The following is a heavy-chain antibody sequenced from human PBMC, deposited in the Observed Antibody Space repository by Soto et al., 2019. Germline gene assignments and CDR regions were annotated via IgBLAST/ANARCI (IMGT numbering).Heavy chain of an antibody. CDR1: GLTFSSYA. CDR3: ATRGDSTSWYWFDP. J-gene: IGHJ5*02. Sequence: EVQLLESGGGLVQPGGSLRLSCVASGLTFSSYAMSWVRQAPGKGLEWVSSISGSGGSTYYADSVKGRFTISRDNSKNTLYLQMNSMRAEDTAVYYCATRGDSTSWYWFDPWGQGTLVTVSS. D-gene: IGHD6-13*01. V-gene: IGHV3-23*01. CDR2: ISGSGGST.